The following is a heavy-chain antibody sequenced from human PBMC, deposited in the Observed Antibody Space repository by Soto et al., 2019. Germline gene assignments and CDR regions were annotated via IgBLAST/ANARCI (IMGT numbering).Heavy chain of an antibody. CDR1: GYTFSNYA. CDR2: INAGNGYT. CDR3: ARDEGLRSGYYLD. Sequence: GASVKVSCKASGYTFSNYAMHWVRQAPGQRLEWMGWINAGNGYTKYSQKFQDRVTITRDTSASTAYMELSSLRSEDTAVYYCARDEGLRSGYYLDWAQGTLVTVSS. J-gene: IGHJ4*02. D-gene: IGHD3-22*01. V-gene: IGHV1-3*01.